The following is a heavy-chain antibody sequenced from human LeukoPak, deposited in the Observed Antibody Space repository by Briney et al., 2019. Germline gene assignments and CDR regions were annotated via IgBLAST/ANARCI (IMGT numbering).Heavy chain of an antibody. V-gene: IGHV1-69*04. CDR2: IIPIFGIA. CDR3: AMGVVVTAIKGNFDY. Sequence: GASVKVSCKASGGTFSSYAISWVRQAPGQGLGWMGRIIPIFGIANYAQKFQGRVTITADKSTSTAYMELSSLRSEDTAVYYCAMGVVVTAIKGNFDYWGQGTLVTVSS. CDR1: GGTFSSYA. J-gene: IGHJ4*02. D-gene: IGHD2-21*02.